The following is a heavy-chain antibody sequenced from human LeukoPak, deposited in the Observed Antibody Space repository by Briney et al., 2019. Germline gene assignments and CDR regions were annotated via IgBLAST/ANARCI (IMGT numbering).Heavy chain of an antibody. CDR2: IYTSGST. V-gene: IGHV4-4*07. D-gene: IGHD6-13*01. CDR3: ARDYSSSWYREGYYGMDV. J-gene: IGHJ6*02. CDR1: GGSISSYY. Sequence: PSETLSLTCTVSGGSISSYYWSWIRQPAGKGLEWIGRIYTSGSTNYNPSLKSRVTISVDTSKNQFSLKLSSVTAADTAVYYCARDYSSSWYREGYYGMDVWGQGTTVTVSS.